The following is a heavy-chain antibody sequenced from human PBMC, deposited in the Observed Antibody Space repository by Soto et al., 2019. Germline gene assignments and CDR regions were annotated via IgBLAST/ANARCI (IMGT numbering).Heavy chain of an antibody. Sequence: SETLSLTCTGSGGSISSYYWSWIRQPPGKGLEWIGYIYYSGSTNYNPSLKSRVTISVDTSKNQFSLKLSSVTAADTAVYYCARHAKYYDILNGIQGDWFDLWGQGTLVT. CDR3: ARHAKYYDILNGIQGDWFDL. V-gene: IGHV4-59*08. CDR2: IYYSGST. J-gene: IGHJ5*02. CDR1: GGSISSYY. D-gene: IGHD3-9*01.